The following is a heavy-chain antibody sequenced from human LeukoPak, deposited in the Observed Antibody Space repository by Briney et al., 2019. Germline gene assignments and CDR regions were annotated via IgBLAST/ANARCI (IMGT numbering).Heavy chain of an antibody. CDR2: ISWNSGSI. D-gene: IGHD4-17*01. V-gene: IGHV3-9*01. CDR3: AKDTSDYGDPGIFDY. J-gene: IGHJ4*02. Sequence: GGSLRLTCAASGFTFDDYAMHWVRQAPGKGLEWVSGISWNSGSIGYADSVKGRFTISRDNAKNSLYLQMNSLRAEDTALYYCAKDTSDYGDPGIFDYWGQGTLVTVSS. CDR1: GFTFDDYA.